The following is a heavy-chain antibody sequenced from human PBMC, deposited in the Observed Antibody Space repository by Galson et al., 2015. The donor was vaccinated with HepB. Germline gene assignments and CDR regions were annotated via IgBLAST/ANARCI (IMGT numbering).Heavy chain of an antibody. Sequence: SLRLSCAATGFSFSSDSMNWVRQAPGKGLEWVSSISPTSNYIYYADSVKGRFTVSRDNARSSLFLQMNSLRAEDSATYYCARDSFHDFEALPFDLWGQGTLVSVSS. CDR1: GFSFSSDS. V-gene: IGHV3-21*01. D-gene: IGHD2-21*02. CDR2: ISPTSNYI. J-gene: IGHJ4*02. CDR3: ARDSFHDFEALPFDL.